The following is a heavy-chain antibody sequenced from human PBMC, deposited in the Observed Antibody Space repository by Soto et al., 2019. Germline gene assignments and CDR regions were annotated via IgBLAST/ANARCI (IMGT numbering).Heavy chain of an antibody. D-gene: IGHD6-13*01. V-gene: IGHV1-2*02. CDR2: INPKSGGT. CDR1: GYTFTDYY. J-gene: IGHJ6*02. CDR3: ARAGIAAPRSGEYALDV. Sequence: QVQLVQSGAEVKKPGASVKVSCKASGYTFTDYYIHWVRQAPGQGLEWMGWINPKSGGTKNAQKFRGRVTLTWDTSISTVYMDLSSLTSDDSAVHYCARAGIAAPRSGEYALDVWGQGTTVTVSS.